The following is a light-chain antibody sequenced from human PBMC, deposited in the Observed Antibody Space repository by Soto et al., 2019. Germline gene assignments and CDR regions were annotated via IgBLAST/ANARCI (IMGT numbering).Light chain of an antibody. CDR2: GAS. CDR3: QQYGSSPPIT. CDR1: QSVSSSY. Sequence: EIVLTQSPGTLSLSPGERATLSCRASQSVSSSYLAWYQQKPGQAPRLLIYGASSRATGIPDRFSGSGSGTDFTLTTRRLEPEDFAVYYCQQYGSSPPITFGQGTRLEIK. V-gene: IGKV3-20*01. J-gene: IGKJ5*01.